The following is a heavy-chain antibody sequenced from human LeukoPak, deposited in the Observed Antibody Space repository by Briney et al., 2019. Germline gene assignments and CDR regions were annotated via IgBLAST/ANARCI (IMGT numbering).Heavy chain of an antibody. D-gene: IGHD3-22*01. V-gene: IGHV3-11*04. J-gene: IGHJ4*02. CDR1: GFTFSDYY. CDR3: AKDRPNYYGSNGHYYKLNGDC. CDR2: ISSSGSII. Sequence: GGSLRLSCAASGFTFSDYYMTWIRQAPGKGLEWVSYISSSGSIIYYADSVKGRFIISRDNAKNSLYLQMNSLRAEDTAVYYCAKDRPNYYGSNGHYYKLNGDCWGQGTLVTVSS.